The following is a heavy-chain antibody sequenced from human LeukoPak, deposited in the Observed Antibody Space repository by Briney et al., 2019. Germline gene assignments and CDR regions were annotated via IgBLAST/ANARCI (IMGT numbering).Heavy chain of an antibody. Sequence: GGSLRLSCAASGFTFSSHAMNWVRQAPGKGLEWVSSVSSSGTKIFYADSVRGRFTVSRDNAKNSLYLQMNSLRAEDTAVYYCARAIAAAGPVGGYFDYWGQGTLVTVSS. J-gene: IGHJ4*02. V-gene: IGHV3-21*01. CDR1: GFTFSSHA. CDR3: ARAIAAAGPVGGYFDY. CDR2: VSSSGTKI. D-gene: IGHD6-13*01.